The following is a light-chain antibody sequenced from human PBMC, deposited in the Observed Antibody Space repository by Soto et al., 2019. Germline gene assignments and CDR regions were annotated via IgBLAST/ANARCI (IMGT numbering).Light chain of an antibody. V-gene: IGKV3-15*01. CDR1: QYVSNK. J-gene: IGKJ5*01. Sequence: IVMSHSPAALSVSQGETATLSCRASQYVSNKVALYQQKPGQAPSLLILGASTRATGVPARFSGSGSGTEFTLSISSLQSEDFAVYYCKQYKECPPFTFGQGTRLAIK. CDR2: GAS. CDR3: KQYKECPPFT.